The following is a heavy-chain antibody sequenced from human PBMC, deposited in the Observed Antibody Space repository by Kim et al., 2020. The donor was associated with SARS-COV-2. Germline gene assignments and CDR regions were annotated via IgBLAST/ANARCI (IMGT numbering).Heavy chain of an antibody. CDR2: ISGSGGST. D-gene: IGHD2-2*01. V-gene: IGHV3-23*01. J-gene: IGHJ4*02. CDR3: AKDLGIVVVPATTFDY. CDR1: GFTFSSYA. Sequence: GGSLRLSCAASGFTFSSYAMSWVRQAPGKGLEWVSAISGSGGSTYYADSVKGRFTISRDNSKNTLYLQMNSLRAEDTAVYYCAKDLGIVVVPATTFDYWGQGTLVTVSS.